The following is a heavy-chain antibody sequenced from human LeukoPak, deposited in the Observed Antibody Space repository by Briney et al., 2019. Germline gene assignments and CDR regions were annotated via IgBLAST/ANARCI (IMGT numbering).Heavy chain of an antibody. CDR1: GYTFTGYY. J-gene: IGHJ4*02. Sequence: ASVKVSCKASGYTFTGYYMHWVRQAPGQGLEWMGWINPNSGGTNYAQKFQGRVTMTRDTSISTAYMELSRLRSDDTAVYYCAREYGIVVVPAAMRSAGYWGQGTLVTVSS. D-gene: IGHD2-2*01. CDR2: INPNSGGT. CDR3: AREYGIVVVPAAMRSAGY. V-gene: IGHV1-2*02.